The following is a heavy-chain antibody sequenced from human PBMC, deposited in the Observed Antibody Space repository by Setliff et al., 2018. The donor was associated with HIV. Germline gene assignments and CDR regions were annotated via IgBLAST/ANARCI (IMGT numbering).Heavy chain of an antibody. V-gene: IGHV4-59*08. D-gene: IGHD5-12*01. J-gene: IGHJ4*02. CDR1: GFTLSTFS. CDR3: ARGQYNSGYYGEPSSYYFDS. Sequence: LRLSCAVSGFTLSTFSMSWIRQPPGKGLEWIGYIYYSGSTKYNPSLKSRLTIFMDTSKSQLSLWLSSVTAADTATYYCARGQYNSGYYGEPSSYYFDSWDQGTLVTVSS. CDR2: IYYSGST.